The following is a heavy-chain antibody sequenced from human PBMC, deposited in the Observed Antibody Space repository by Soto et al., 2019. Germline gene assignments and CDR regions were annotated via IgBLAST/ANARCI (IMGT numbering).Heavy chain of an antibody. CDR1: EFPFSNFW. CDR3: ARLRKGGFCDY. CDR2: IKEDGSEK. Sequence: EVQLVVSGGGLVQPGGSLRLSCAAFEFPFSNFWMTWVRQAPGKGLEWAANIKEDGSEKYYADSVKGRFTISRDSAKNSVFLQMDSLRAEDTALYYCARLRKGGFCDYWGQGSLVTVST. V-gene: IGHV3-7*03. D-gene: IGHD1-26*01. J-gene: IGHJ4*02.